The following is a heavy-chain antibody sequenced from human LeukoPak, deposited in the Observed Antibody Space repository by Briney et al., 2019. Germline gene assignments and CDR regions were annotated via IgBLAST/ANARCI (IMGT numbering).Heavy chain of an antibody. V-gene: IGHV5-51*01. CDR3: ARHALYYGSGVGYYHGMDV. Sequence: GESLKISCKGSGYSFTSYWIGWVRQMPGKGLEWMGIIYPGDSDTRYSPSFQGQVTISADKSISTAYLQWSSLKASDTAMYYCARHALYYGSGVGYYHGMDVWGKGTTVTVSS. CDR2: IYPGDSDT. J-gene: IGHJ6*04. CDR1: GYSFTSYW. D-gene: IGHD3-10*01.